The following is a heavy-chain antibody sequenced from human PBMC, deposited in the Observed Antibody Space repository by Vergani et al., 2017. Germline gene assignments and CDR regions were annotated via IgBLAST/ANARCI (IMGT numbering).Heavy chain of an antibody. D-gene: IGHD3-10*01. CDR1: GFTFDDYA. J-gene: IGHJ6*02. CDR2: ISWNSGSI. V-gene: IGHV3-9*01. Sequence: EVQLVESGGGLVQPGRSLRLSCAASGFTFDDYAMHWVRQAPGKGLEWVSGISWNSGSIGYADSVKGRFTISRDNAKNSLYLQMNRLRAEDTALYYCAKVRGYYGSGGPGGMDVWGQGTTVTVSS. CDR3: AKVRGYYGSGGPGGMDV.